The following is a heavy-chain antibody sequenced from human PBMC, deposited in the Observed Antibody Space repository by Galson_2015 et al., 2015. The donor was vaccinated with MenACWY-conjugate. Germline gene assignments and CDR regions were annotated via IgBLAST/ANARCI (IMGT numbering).Heavy chain of an antibody. CDR1: GYTLTSYY. CDR2: INPSGGST. CDR3: AREEVSEIVVVTAIPALERGEFDY. J-gene: IGHJ4*02. D-gene: IGHD2-21*02. V-gene: IGHV1-46*01. Sequence: SCKASGYTLTSYYMHWERQAPGQGLEWMGIINPSGGSTSYAQKFQGRVTMTRDPTTSTVCMKLSSLKSEDTAVYYCAREEVSEIVVVTAIPALERGEFDYWGQGTLVTVSS.